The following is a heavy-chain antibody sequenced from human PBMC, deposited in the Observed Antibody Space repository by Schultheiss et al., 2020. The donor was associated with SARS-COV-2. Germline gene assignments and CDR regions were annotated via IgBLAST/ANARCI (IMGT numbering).Heavy chain of an antibody. V-gene: IGHV4-39*07. D-gene: IGHD4-17*01. J-gene: IGHJ3*02. CDR2: IYHSGST. CDR1: GGSISSGSYY. CDR3: ARAATVTTDAFDI. Sequence: SETLSLTCTVSGGSISSGSYYWSWIRQPPGKGLEWIGEIYHSGSTNYNPSLKSRVTISVDTSKNQFSLKLSSVTAADTAVYYCARAATVTTDAFDIWGQGTMVTVSS.